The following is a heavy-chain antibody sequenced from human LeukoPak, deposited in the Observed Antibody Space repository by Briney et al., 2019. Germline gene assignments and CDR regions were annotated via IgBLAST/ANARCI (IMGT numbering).Heavy chain of an antibody. Sequence: ASVKVSCKASGYTFTGYYTHWVRQAPGQGLEWMGWIDPRNGGTTYAQTFQGRVTMTRDTSISTAYMELSSLKFDDTAMYYCAKIGIGGGYWDFDSWGQGTLVTVSS. J-gene: IGHJ4*02. CDR3: AKIGIGGGYWDFDS. V-gene: IGHV1-2*02. CDR2: IDPRNGGT. CDR1: GYTFTGYY. D-gene: IGHD1-26*01.